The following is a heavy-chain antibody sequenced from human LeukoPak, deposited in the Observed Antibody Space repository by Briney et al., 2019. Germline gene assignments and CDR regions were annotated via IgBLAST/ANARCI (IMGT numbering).Heavy chain of an antibody. D-gene: IGHD3-10*01. CDR2: INAGNGNT. Sequence: WASVKVSCKASGYTFTSFAMHWVRQAPGQRLEWMGRINAGNGNTEYSQKFQDRVTITRDTSASTAYMELSSLRSEDTAVYYCARGYYYGSGSSPLPYYFDYWGQGTPVTVSS. CDR3: ARGYYYGSGSSPLPYYFDY. J-gene: IGHJ4*02. CDR1: GYTFTSFA. V-gene: IGHV1-3*01.